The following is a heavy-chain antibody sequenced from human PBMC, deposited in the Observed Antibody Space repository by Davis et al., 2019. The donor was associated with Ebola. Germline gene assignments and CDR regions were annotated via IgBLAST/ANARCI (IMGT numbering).Heavy chain of an antibody. D-gene: IGHD1-26*01. V-gene: IGHV4-34*01. CDR1: GGSFRGYY. J-gene: IGHJ4*02. CDR3: ARIVGATYFDY. Sequence: SETLSLTFAVYGGSFRGYYWSWIRQPPGKGLEWIGAINHSGSTNYNPSLKSRVTISVDTSKNQFSLKLSSVTAADTAVYYCARIVGATYFDYWGQGTLVTVSS. CDR2: INHSGST.